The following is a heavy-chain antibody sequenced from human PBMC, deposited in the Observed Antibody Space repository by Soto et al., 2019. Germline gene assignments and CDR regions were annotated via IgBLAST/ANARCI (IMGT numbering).Heavy chain of an antibody. CDR1: GFAFNSYG. J-gene: IGHJ6*02. D-gene: IGHD6-19*01. CDR3: ARPLVAPVAGPYYYGMDV. V-gene: IGHV3-33*01. CDR2: IWYDGNTK. Sequence: GGSLRLSCTASGFAFNSYGFNWVRQAPGKGLEWVAVIWYDGNTKYYADSVKGRFTISRDNLRSTVYLQMNSLTAEDTAVYYCARPLVAPVAGPYYYGMDVWGQGTTVTVSS.